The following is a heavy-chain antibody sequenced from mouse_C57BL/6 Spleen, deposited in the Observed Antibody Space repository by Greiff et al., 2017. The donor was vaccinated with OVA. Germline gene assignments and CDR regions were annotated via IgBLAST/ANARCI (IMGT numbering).Heavy chain of an antibody. D-gene: IGHD1-1*01. CDR2: INPNNGGT. V-gene: IGHV1-26*01. J-gene: IGHJ4*01. CDR1: GYTFTDYY. Sequence: EVQLQQSGPELVKPGASVKISCKASGYTFTDYYMNWVKQSHGKSLEWIGDINPNNGGTSYNQKFKGKATLTVDKSSSTAYMELRSLTSEDSAVYYCASTVVPYYYAMDYWGQGTSVTVSS. CDR3: ASTVVPYYYAMDY.